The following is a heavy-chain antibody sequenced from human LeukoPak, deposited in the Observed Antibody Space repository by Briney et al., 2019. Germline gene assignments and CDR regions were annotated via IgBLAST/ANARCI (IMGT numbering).Heavy chain of an antibody. CDR1: GYTFNSYA. V-gene: IGHV3-23*01. CDR2: ISDSGGNT. J-gene: IGHJ4*02. D-gene: IGHD3-22*01. CDR3: AREYYYDSSGYGSFGY. Sequence: GGSLRLSCAASGYTFNSYAMSWVRQAPWERLQWVSGISDSGGNTYYADSVRGRFTISRDNSKNTLYLQMNSLRAEDTAVYYCAREYYYDSSGYGSFGYWGQVTLVTVSS.